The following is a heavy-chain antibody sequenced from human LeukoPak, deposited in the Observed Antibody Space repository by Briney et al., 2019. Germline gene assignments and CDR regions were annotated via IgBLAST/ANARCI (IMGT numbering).Heavy chain of an antibody. V-gene: IGHV1-3*04. D-gene: IGHD6-19*01. J-gene: IGHJ4*02. Sequence: ASVKVSCKASGYTFTTYAIHWVRQAPGQSLEWMGWINTGNGNTKYSQNFQGRVTITRDTSASTAYVDLTSLKSEDTAVYYCARAWTPDIAVAGIFDSWGQGALVTVSS. CDR3: ARAWTPDIAVAGIFDS. CDR2: INTGNGNT. CDR1: GYTFTTYA.